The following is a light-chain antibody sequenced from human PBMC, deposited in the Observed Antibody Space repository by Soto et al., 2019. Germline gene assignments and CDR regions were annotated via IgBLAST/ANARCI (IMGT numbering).Light chain of an antibody. Sequence: QSALTQPASVSGSPGQSIAISCTGTSRDVGSYNLVSWYQQHPGKAPKVMIYEGSKRPSGVSDRFSGSKSGNMASLTISGLQADDEADYYCCSYAGDSTYVFGTGTQLTVL. J-gene: IGLJ1*01. CDR2: EGS. CDR3: CSYAGDSTYV. V-gene: IGLV2-23*01. CDR1: SRDVGSYNL.